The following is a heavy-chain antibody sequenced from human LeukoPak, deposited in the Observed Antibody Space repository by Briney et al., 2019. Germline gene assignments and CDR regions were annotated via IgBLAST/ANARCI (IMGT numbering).Heavy chain of an antibody. V-gene: IGHV3-74*01. CDR2: INSDGSST. CDR3: ARVLDYYDSSGYSSY. D-gene: IGHD3-22*01. J-gene: IGHJ4*02. CDR1: GFTFSSYW. Sequence: GGSLRLSCAASGFTFSSYWMHWVRQAPGKGLVWVSRINSDGSSTSYADSVKGRFTISRDNAKNTLYLQMNCLRAEDTAVYYCARVLDYYDSSGYSSYWGQGTLVTVSS.